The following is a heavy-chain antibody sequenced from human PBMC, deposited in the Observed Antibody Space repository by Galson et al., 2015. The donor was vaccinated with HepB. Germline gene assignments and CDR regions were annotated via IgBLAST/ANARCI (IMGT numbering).Heavy chain of an antibody. J-gene: IGHJ4*02. Sequence: SVKVSCKASGGTFSSYAISWVRQAPGQGLEWMGGIIPIFGTANYAQRFQGRVTITADESTSTAYMELSSLRSEDTAVYYCAREAPYYYDSRTHSFDYWGQGTLVTVSS. D-gene: IGHD3-22*01. V-gene: IGHV1-69*13. CDR1: GGTFSSYA. CDR2: IIPIFGTA. CDR3: AREAPYYYDSRTHSFDY.